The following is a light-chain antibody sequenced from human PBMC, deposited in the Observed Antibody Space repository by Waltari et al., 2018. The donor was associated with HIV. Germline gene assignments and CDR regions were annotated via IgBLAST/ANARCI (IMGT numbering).Light chain of an antibody. V-gene: IGKV1-39*01. CDR1: QNIKNY. CDR3: QQTYSASMT. J-gene: IGKJ5*01. Sequence: DIQMTHSPSSLSASLGDEVTITCRASQNIKNYLNWYRQKPGGAPKLLIYAASNLQSGVPKRFRGGVSGTDFTLTINNLQPEDSALYICQQTYSASMTFGQGTRV. CDR2: AAS.